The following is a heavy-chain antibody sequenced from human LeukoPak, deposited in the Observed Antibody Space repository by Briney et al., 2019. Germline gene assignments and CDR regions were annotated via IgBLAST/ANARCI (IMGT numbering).Heavy chain of an antibody. V-gene: IGHV5-51*01. D-gene: IGHD2-21*02. CDR2: IYPGDSDT. CDR3: ARQRVAYCGGDCPPDAFDI. J-gene: IGHJ3*02. CDR1: GYSFTSHW. Sequence: GESLKISCKGSGYSFTSHWIGWVRQMPGKGLEWMGIIYPGDSDTRYSPSFQGQVTISADKSISTAYLQWSSLKASDTAMYYCARQRVAYCGGDCPPDAFDIWGQGTMVTVSS.